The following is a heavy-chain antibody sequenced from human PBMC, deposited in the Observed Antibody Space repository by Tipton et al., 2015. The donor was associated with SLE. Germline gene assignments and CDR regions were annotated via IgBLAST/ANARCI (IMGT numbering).Heavy chain of an antibody. CDR3: ARQRDTNYDLWSGYGSYYYYYGMDV. CDR1: GYSFTNYW. CDR2: IYPGDSDT. J-gene: IGHJ6*02. D-gene: IGHD3-3*01. Sequence: QLVQSGAEVKKPGESLMISCKGSGYSFTNYWIGWVRQMPGKGLEWMGIIYPGDSDTRYSPSFQGQVTISADKSISTAYLQWSSLKASDTAMYDCARQRDTNYDLWSGYGSYYYYYGMDVWGQGTTVTVSS. V-gene: IGHV5-51*01.